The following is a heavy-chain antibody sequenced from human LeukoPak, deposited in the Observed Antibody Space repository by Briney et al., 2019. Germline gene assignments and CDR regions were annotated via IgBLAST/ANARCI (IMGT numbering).Heavy chain of an antibody. CDR3: AKGSGNYWWGNYFGY. D-gene: IGHD1-26*01. CDR2: FSGSGGST. V-gene: IGHV3-23*01. J-gene: IGHJ4*01. Sequence: GGSLRLSCAASGFTFSSYAMSWVRQAPGKGLEWVSVFSGSGGSTYYADSVKGRFTISRDNSKNTLYLQMNSLRDEDTAVYYCAKGSGNYWWGNYFGYWGHGTLVTVSS. CDR1: GFTFSSYA.